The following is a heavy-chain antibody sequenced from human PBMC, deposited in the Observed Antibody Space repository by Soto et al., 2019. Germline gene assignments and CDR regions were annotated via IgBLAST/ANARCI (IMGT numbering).Heavy chain of an antibody. CDR2: ISDTGSSH. J-gene: IGHJ4*02. Sequence: SLRLSCVGSGFTFSSYGMHWVRQAPGKGLECVAVISDTGSSHYYAASVEGRFTISRENSKNTLSLHMDRLRVEDTAVYYCAKDRGGDCPDNSCYFGADYWGQGTQVTV. CDR3: AKDRGGDCPDNSCYFGADY. CDR1: GFTFSSYG. D-gene: IGHD2-2*01. V-gene: IGHV3-30*18.